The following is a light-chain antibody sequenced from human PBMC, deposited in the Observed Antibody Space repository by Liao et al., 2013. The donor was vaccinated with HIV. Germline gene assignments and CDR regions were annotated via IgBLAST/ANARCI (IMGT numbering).Light chain of an antibody. V-gene: IGLV3-1*01. J-gene: IGLJ1*01. CDR2: QNN. CDR1: KLGEKY. Sequence: SYELTQPPSVSVSPGQTATITCSGDKLGEKYICWYQQKPGQSPVLLIYQNNKRPSGIPERFSGSTSGNTATLTISGTQAIDEADYYCQTWDSTSYVFGTGTKVIVL. CDR3: QTWDSTSYV.